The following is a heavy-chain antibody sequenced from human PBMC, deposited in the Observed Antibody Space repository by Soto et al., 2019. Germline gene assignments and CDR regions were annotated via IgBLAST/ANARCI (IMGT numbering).Heavy chain of an antibody. V-gene: IGHV3-30*18. D-gene: IGHD5-18*01. J-gene: IGHJ4*02. Sequence: GGSLRLSCAASGFTFSSYGMHWVRQAPGKGLEWVAVISYDGSNKYYADSVKGRFTISRDNSKNTLYLQMNSLRAEDTAVYYCAKDQAVDLGYSYGYLDYWGQGTLVTVSS. CDR3: AKDQAVDLGYSYGYLDY. CDR2: ISYDGSNK. CDR1: GFTFSSYG.